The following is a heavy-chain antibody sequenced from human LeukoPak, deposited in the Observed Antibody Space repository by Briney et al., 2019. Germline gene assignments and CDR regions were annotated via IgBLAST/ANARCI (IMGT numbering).Heavy chain of an antibody. CDR2: IRHDGSNK. V-gene: IGHV3-30*02. Sequence: GGSLRLSCAASGFSFSDYGMHWVRQAPGKGLEWVAFIRHDGSNKYYADSVKGRFTISRDNSKNTLYLQMNSLRAEDTAVYYCAKDRDDYFYFDYWGQGTLVTVSS. D-gene: IGHD5-12*01. CDR3: AKDRDDYFYFDY. CDR1: GFSFSDYG. J-gene: IGHJ4*02.